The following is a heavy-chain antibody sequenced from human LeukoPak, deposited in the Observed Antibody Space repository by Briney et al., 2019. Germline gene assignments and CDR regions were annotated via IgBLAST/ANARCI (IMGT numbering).Heavy chain of an antibody. V-gene: IGHV4-39*07. Sequence: PSETLSLTCSVSGGSISTTIYYWGWIRQPPGKGLEWIGSIFSGGSTSYNPSLKSRVTVSVDTSKNQFSLKLSSVTAADTAVYYCARGFDPWGQGTLVTVSS. CDR2: IFSGGST. J-gene: IGHJ5*02. CDR3: ARGFDP. CDR1: GGSISTTIYY.